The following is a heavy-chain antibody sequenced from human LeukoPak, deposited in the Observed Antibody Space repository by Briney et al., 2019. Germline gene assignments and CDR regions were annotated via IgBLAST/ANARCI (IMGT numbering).Heavy chain of an antibody. CDR1: GFTFSSYR. J-gene: IGHJ6*03. D-gene: IGHD6-19*01. CDR3: ARGDSSGPDYYYYMDV. CDR2: MRQDGSDK. V-gene: IGHV3-7*01. Sequence: GGSLRLSCATSGFTFSSYRMTWVRQALGKGLEWVVNMRQDGSDKFYVDSVKGRFTISRDNAKNSLYLQMNSLRAEDTAVYYCARGDSSGPDYYYYMDVWGKGTTVTISS.